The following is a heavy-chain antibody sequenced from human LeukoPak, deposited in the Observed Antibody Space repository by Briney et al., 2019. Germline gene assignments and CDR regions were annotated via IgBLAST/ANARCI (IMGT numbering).Heavy chain of an antibody. CDR3: ASFSLGGWLQLTYYFDY. Sequence: PSETLSLTCTVSGGSISSSSYYWGWIRQPPGTGLEWIGSIYYSGSTYYNPSLKSRVTISVDTSKNQFSLKLSSVTAADTAVYYCASFSLGGWLQLTYYFDYWGQGTLVTVSS. CDR1: GGSISSSSYY. D-gene: IGHD5-24*01. V-gene: IGHV4-39*07. CDR2: IYYSGST. J-gene: IGHJ4*02.